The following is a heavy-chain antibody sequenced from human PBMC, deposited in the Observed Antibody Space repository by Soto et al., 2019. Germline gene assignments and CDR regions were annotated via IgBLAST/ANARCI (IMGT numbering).Heavy chain of an antibody. V-gene: IGHV3-13*01. D-gene: IGHD3-22*01. CDR1: GFTFSSYD. CDR3: ARAYYDNSGYPLGGMDG. J-gene: IGHJ6*02. CDR2: IGTDDDT. Sequence: PCGSLRFSCVGFGFTFSSYDMHWVRQNVGQGLEWVSSIGTDDDTYYLDSVRGRFTISREDAKNSLYLQMDSLRAGDTAVYYCARAYYDNSGYPLGGMDGCGQRTRGTFSS.